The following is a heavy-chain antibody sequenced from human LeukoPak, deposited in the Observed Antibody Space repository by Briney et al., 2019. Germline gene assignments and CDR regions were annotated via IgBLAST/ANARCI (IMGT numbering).Heavy chain of an antibody. V-gene: IGHV3-11*01. D-gene: IGHD3-16*02. J-gene: IGHJ4*02. CDR1: GFTFSDYY. Sequence: PGGSLRLSCAASGFTFSDYYMSWIRQAPGKGLEWVSYISSSGSTIYYADSVKGRFTISRDNAKNSLYLQMNSLRAEDTAVYYCERGGDDYVWGSYRYTGPLDYWGQGTLVTVSS. CDR2: ISSSGSTI. CDR3: ERGGDDYVWGSYRYTGPLDY.